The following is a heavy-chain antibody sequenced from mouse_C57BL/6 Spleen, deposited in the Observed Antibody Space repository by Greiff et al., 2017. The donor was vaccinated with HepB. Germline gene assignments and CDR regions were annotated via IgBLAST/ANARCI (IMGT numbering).Heavy chain of an antibody. J-gene: IGHJ1*03. CDR3: ASPPMYYGSSYWYFDV. V-gene: IGHV7-3*01. Sequence: EVKLMESGGGLVQPGGSLSLSCAASGFTFTDYYMSWVRQPPGKALEWLGFIRNKANGYTTEYSASVKGRFTISRDNSQSILYLQMNALRAEDSATYYCASPPMYYGSSYWYFDVWGTGTTVTVSS. CDR2: IRNKANGYTT. D-gene: IGHD1-1*01. CDR1: GFTFTDYY.